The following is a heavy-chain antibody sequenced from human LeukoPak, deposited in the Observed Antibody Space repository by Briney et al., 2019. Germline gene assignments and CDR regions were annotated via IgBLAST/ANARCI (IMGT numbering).Heavy chain of an antibody. V-gene: IGHV3-21*01. CDR1: GFTFSSYS. Sequence: PGGSLRLSCAASGFTFSSYSMNWVRQAPGKGLEWVSSISSSSSSYIYYADSVKGRFTISRDNAKNSLYLQMNSLRAEDTAVYYCARSKGDSSGYDGVDYWGQGTLVTVSS. CDR3: ARSKGDSSGYDGVDY. J-gene: IGHJ4*02. CDR2: ISSSSSSYI. D-gene: IGHD3-22*01.